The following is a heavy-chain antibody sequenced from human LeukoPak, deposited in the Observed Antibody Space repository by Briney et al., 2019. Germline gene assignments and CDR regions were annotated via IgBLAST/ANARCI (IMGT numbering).Heavy chain of an antibody. J-gene: IGHJ4*02. Sequence: GGSLRLSCTASGFTFSNYAMSWVRQAPGKGLEWVSAISGSGDNTYYADSVKGRFTVSRDNSKNTLYVQMKSLRAEDTAVYYCAKDFVVVPGNVNYFDYWGQGTLVTVSS. CDR1: GFTFSNYA. CDR2: ISGSGDNT. CDR3: AKDFVVVPGNVNYFDY. D-gene: IGHD2-21*02. V-gene: IGHV3-23*01.